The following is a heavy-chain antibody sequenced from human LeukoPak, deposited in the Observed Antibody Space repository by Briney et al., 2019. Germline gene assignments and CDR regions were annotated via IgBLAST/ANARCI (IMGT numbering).Heavy chain of an antibody. CDR1: GFTFSNYV. J-gene: IGHJ4*02. D-gene: IGHD6-13*01. Sequence: PGGSLRLSCAASGFTFSNYVLSWVRQAPGKGLEWVSSISDSGAGTFYADSVRGRFTISRDSSRNTLYLQMNSLRAEDTAVYYCAKGLDSSNWFADYWGQGTLVTVSS. V-gene: IGHV3-23*01. CDR2: ISDSGAGT. CDR3: AKGLDSSNWFADY.